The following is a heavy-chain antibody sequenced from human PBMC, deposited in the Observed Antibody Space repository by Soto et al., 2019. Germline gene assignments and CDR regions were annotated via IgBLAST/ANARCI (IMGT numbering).Heavy chain of an antibody. J-gene: IGHJ5*02. D-gene: IGHD5-12*01. CDR2: IFHSGST. V-gene: IGHV4-31*03. CDR3: VRGGMAGHWFDP. Sequence: PSETLSLTCSVSRAFINSGGFYYSWIRQAPGKGLEWLGYIFHSGSTLYTPSLRGRLTLSADTSRNQLSLHLTSVTAADTAVYYCVRGGMAGHWFDPWGQGIVVT. CDR1: RAFINSGGFY.